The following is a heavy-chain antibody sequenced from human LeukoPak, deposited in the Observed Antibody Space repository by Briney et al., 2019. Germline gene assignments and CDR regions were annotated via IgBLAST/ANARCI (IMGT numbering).Heavy chain of an antibody. CDR2: IYYSGST. CDR3: ARDGHYYDSSGLDY. D-gene: IGHD3-22*01. Sequence: SETLSLTCTVSGGSISSGDYYWSWIRQPPGKGLEWIGYIYYSGSTYYDPSLKSRVTISVDTSKNQFSLKLSSVTAADTAVYYCARDGHYYDSSGLDYWGQGTLVTVSS. CDR1: GGSISSGDYY. J-gene: IGHJ4*02. V-gene: IGHV4-30-4*02.